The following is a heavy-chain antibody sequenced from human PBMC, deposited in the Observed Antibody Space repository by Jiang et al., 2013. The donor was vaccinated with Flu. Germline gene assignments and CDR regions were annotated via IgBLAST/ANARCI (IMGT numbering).Heavy chain of an antibody. V-gene: IGHV3-23*01. CDR2: ISGSGGST. D-gene: IGHD3-22*01. CDR1: GFTFSSYA. Sequence: QLLESGGGLVQPGGSLRLSCAASGFTFSSYAMSWVRQAPGKGLEWVSAISGSGGSTYYADSVKGRFTISRDNSKNTLYLQMNSLRAEDTAVYYCAKPGNDYYDSSGYYSLYYYGMDVWGQGTTVTVSS. CDR3: AKPGNDYYDSSGYYSLYYYGMDV. J-gene: IGHJ6*02.